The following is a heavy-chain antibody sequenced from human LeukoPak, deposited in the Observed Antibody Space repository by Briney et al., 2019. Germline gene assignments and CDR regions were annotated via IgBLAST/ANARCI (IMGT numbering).Heavy chain of an antibody. D-gene: IGHD2-15*01. CDR1: GYTFDDYD. V-gene: IGHV1-2*02. Sequence: GASLKVSCKASGYTFDDYDMHWVRQAPGQGLEWMVWFNPISGGTAYARKFQGRVTMTWDTSISTVYMELIRLTSDDTALFYCARVPRQLLPYFDYWGQGTLVTVSS. CDR3: ARVPRQLLPYFDY. CDR2: FNPISGGT. J-gene: IGHJ4*02.